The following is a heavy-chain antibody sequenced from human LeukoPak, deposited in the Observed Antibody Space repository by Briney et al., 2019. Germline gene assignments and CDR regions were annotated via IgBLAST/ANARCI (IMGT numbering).Heavy chain of an antibody. D-gene: IGHD1-26*01. Sequence: SETLSLTCTVSGGSISSGSYYWSWIRQPAGKGLEWIGRIYTSGSTNYNPSLKSRVTISVDTSKNQFSLKLSSVTAADTAVYYCARERWELLVGDAFDIWGQGTMVTVSS. CDR3: ARERWELLVGDAFDI. CDR2: IYTSGST. J-gene: IGHJ3*02. V-gene: IGHV4-61*02. CDR1: GGSISSGSYY.